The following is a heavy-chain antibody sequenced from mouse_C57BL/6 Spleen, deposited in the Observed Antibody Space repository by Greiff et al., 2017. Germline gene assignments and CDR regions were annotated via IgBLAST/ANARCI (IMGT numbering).Heavy chain of an antibody. J-gene: IGHJ2*01. Sequence: VQLKESGPGLAKPSQTLSLTCSVTGYSITSDYWNWIRTFPGNKLEYMGYISYSGSTYYNPSLKSRISITRDTSKNQYYLQLNSVTTEDTATYYCARYYYGSSYFDYWGQGTTLTVSS. D-gene: IGHD1-1*01. CDR3: ARYYYGSSYFDY. V-gene: IGHV3-8*01. CDR1: GYSITSDY. CDR2: ISYSGST.